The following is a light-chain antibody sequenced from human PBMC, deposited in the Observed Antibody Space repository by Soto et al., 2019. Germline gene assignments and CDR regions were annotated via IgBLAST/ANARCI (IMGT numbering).Light chain of an antibody. V-gene: IGKV1-5*01. CDR3: LQDYGDSWT. CDR2: DAS. CDR1: QSISRW. J-gene: IGKJ1*01. Sequence: DIQMTQSPSTLSVSVGDRVTITCRASQSISRWLGWYQQKPGKAPNLLIYDASTLESGVPSRFSGSGSGTEFTLTISSLQPEDFASYYCLQDYGDSWTFGQGTKVDIK.